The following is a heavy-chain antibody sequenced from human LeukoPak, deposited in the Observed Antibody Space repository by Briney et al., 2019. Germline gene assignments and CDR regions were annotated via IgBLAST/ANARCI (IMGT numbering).Heavy chain of an antibody. J-gene: IGHJ6*03. D-gene: IGHD4-11*01. CDR2: INPSGGST. CDR1: GYTFTSYY. V-gene: IGHV1-46*01. CDR3: ARETHDYSNYGLDYYYYYYMDV. Sequence: ASVKVSCKASGYTFTSYYMHWVRQAPGQGLEWMGIINPSGGSTSCAQKFQGRVTMTRDTSTSTVYMELSSLRSEDTAVYYCARETHDYSNYGLDYYYYYYMDVWGKGTTVTVSS.